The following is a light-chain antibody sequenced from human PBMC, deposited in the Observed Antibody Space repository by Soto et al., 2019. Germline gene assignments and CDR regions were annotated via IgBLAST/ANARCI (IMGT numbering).Light chain of an antibody. Sequence: DIQMTQSPSSLSASVGDRVTITCRASQSTSSYLNWYQQKPGKAPKLLIFAASSLESGVPSRFSGSGSGTDFTLTISSLQPEDFATYYCQQSYSTSFGPGTKVEIK. CDR2: AAS. CDR1: QSTSSY. J-gene: IGKJ3*01. CDR3: QQSYSTS. V-gene: IGKV1-39*01.